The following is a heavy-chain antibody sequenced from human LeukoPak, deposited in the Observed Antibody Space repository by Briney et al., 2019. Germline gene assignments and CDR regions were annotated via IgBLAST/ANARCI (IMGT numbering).Heavy chain of an antibody. CDR2: INHSGST. Sequence: SETLSLTCAVYGGSFSGYYWSWIRQPPGKGLEWIGEINHSGSTNHNPSLKSRVTISVDTSKNQFSLKLSSVTAADTAVYYCARDDFWSGYPDVWGKGTTVTVSS. V-gene: IGHV4-34*01. D-gene: IGHD3-3*01. CDR1: GGSFSGYY. CDR3: ARDDFWSGYPDV. J-gene: IGHJ6*04.